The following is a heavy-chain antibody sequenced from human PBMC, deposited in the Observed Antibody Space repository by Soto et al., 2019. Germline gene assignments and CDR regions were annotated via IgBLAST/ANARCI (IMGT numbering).Heavy chain of an antibody. D-gene: IGHD3-3*01. J-gene: IGHJ4*02. CDR3: AKDFRSEYASIPFDF. CDR1: GFMFSSYT. Sequence: EEQMLESGGGFVQPGVSLRLSCVTSGFMFSSYTMSWVRQAPGKGLEWVSGIRGSGTTMYYADTVKGRFTISRDNSKKTLFLQMDGLRAEETAIYYCAKDFRSEYASIPFDFWCQGTLVTVSS. CDR2: IRGSGTTM. V-gene: IGHV3-23*01.